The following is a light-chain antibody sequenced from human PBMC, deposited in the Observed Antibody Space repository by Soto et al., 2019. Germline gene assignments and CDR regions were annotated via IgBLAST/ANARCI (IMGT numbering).Light chain of an antibody. CDR1: QSVDSW. CDR3: QQHRSYPVT. V-gene: IGKV1-5*03. Sequence: DIQMTQSPSTLPASIGDRVIITYRASQSVDSWLAWYQHKPGQAPKLLIYKASRLASGVPSRFSGGGSGTEFTLTINSLQSDDFATYYCQQHRSYPVTFGQGTRLEIK. J-gene: IGKJ5*01. CDR2: KAS.